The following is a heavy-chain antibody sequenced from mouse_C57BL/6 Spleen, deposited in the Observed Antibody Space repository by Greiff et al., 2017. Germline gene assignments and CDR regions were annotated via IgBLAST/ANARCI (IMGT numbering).Heavy chain of an antibody. CDR1: GYSFTDYN. J-gene: IGHJ1*03. Sequence: VQLQQSGPELVKPGASVKISCKASGYSFTDYNMNWVKQSNGKSLEWIGVINPNYGTTSYNQKFKGKATLTVDQSSSTAYMQLHSLTSEDSEVYDCARSSSTTWYFDGWGTGTTVTVSS. D-gene: IGHD1-1*01. CDR3: ARSSSTTWYFDG. CDR2: INPNYGTT. V-gene: IGHV1-39*01.